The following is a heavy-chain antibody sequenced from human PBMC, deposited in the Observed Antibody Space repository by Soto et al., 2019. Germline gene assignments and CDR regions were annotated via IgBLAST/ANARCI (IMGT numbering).Heavy chain of an antibody. J-gene: IGHJ3*02. V-gene: IGHV4-59*08. CDR2: IYYSGST. CDR1: GGSINSYY. Sequence: SETLSLTCTVSGGSINSYYGNWIRQPPGRGLEWIGYIYYSGSTNYNPSLKSRVTISVDTSKNQFSLKVSSVTAADTAVYYCARGNYDFWSGYYKDDAFDIWGQGTMVTVSS. CDR3: ARGNYDFWSGYYKDDAFDI. D-gene: IGHD3-3*01.